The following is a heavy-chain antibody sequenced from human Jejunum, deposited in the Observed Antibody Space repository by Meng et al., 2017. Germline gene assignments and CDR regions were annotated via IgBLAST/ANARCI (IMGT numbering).Heavy chain of an antibody. CDR3: AGRSYNYDDYFDF. Sequence: QVQMEQAGAEVRKPGASGKVLCRASGYTLNGFYMHWVRQAPGQGLEWMGRINTNTGGTNYAQNFKVSITLTRDTSTVYMEVNRLRSDDTAMYYCAGRSYNYDDYFDFWGRGTLVTVSS. J-gene: IGHJ4*02. CDR1: GYTLNGFY. CDR2: INTNTGGT. D-gene: IGHD5-24*01. V-gene: IGHV1-2*06.